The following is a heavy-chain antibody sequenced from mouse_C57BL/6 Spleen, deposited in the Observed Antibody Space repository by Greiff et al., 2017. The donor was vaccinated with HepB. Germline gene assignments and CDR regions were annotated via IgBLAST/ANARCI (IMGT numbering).Heavy chain of an antibody. J-gene: IGHJ4*01. CDR2: ISSGGSYT. CDR1: GFTFSSYG. D-gene: IGHD1-1*01. CDR3: ATYGSSLYYYAMDY. V-gene: IGHV5-6*01. Sequence: EVKLVESGGDLVKPGGSLKLSCAASGFTFSSYGMSWVRQTPDKRLEWVATISSGGSYTYYPDSVKGRFTISRDNAKNTLYLQMSSLKSEDTAMYYCATYGSSLYYYAMDYWGQGTSVTVSS.